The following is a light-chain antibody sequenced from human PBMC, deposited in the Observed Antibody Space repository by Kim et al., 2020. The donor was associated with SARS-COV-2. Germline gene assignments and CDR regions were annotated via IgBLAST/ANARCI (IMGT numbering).Light chain of an antibody. CDR1: HSNIGAGYD. CDR2: GDI. Sequence: QPVLTQPPSVSGAPGQRVTVSCTGTHSNIGAGYDVHWYQQFPGMAPKLLIYGDINRPSGVPDRFSGSKSGSSASLVITGLQPEDEADYYCQSYDSSLSGYVFGSGTKVTVL. J-gene: IGLJ1*01. CDR3: QSYDSSLSGYV. V-gene: IGLV1-40*01.